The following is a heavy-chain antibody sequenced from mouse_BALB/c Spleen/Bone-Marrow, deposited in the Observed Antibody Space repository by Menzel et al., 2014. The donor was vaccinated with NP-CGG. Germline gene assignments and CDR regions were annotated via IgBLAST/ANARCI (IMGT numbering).Heavy chain of an antibody. CDR1: GYTFTDHA. CDR3: ARSGKVRNAMDY. V-gene: IGHV1S137*01. CDR2: ISGYYGDA. J-gene: IGHJ4*01. Sequence: LQESGAKLVRPGVSVKISCKGSGYTFTDHAIHWVKRSHAKSLEWIGVISGYYGDAIYNQKFKGKATMTVDKPSSTAYMELARLTSEDSAIYYCARSGKVRNAMDYWGQGTSVTVSS. D-gene: IGHD2-14*01.